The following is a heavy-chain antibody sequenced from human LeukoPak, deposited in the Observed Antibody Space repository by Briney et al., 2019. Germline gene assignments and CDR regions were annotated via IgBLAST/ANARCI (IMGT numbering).Heavy chain of an antibody. Sequence: SETLSLTCTVSGGSISSYYWSWNRQPPGKGLEWIGYIYYSGSTNYNPSLKSRVTISVDTSKNQFSLKLSSVTAADTAVYYCARRVAGGIYGMDVWGQGTTVTVSS. J-gene: IGHJ6*02. CDR3: ARRVAGGIYGMDV. V-gene: IGHV4-59*08. CDR2: IYYSGST. D-gene: IGHD6-19*01. CDR1: GGSISSYY.